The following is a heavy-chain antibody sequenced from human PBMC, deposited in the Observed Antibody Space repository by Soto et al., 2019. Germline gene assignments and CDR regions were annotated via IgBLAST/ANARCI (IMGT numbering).Heavy chain of an antibody. CDR2: INHSGST. V-gene: IGHV4-34*01. Sequence: SETLSLTCAVYGGSFSGYYWSWIRQPPGKGLEWIGEINHSGSTNYNPSLKSRVTISVDTSKNQFSLKLSSVTAADTAVYYCARVGYSRGWSYYYYYMAVWGKGTTVTVSS. CDR3: ARVGYSRGWSYYYYYMAV. J-gene: IGHJ6*03. D-gene: IGHD6-19*01. CDR1: GGSFSGYY.